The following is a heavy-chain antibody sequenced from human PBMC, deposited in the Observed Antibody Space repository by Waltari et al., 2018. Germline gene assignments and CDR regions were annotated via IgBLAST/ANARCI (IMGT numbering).Heavy chain of an antibody. CDR2: ISSSSSYI. CDR1: GFPVSSYS. CDR3: ARVPHYGCYYPLDY. D-gene: IGHD3-22*01. Sequence: VQLVQSGAEVKKPGCLRLSCAASGFPVSSYSMNWFRQAPGKGLELVSSISSSSSYIYYSESLKGRFTNSSNNATNSLYLKMNALRAEDTSLYYCARVPHYGCYYPLDYWGQGTMVTVSS. J-gene: IGHJ4*02. V-gene: IGHV3-21*01.